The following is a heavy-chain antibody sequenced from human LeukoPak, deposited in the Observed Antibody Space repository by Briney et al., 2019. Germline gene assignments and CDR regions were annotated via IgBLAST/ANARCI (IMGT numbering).Heavy chain of an antibody. V-gene: IGHV1-18*01. Sequence: ASVKVSCKASGYTFTSYGISWVRQAPGQGLEWMGWISAYNGNTNYAQKLQGRVTMTTDTSTSTAYMELRSLRSDDTAVYYCARSIELTTVTTPDAFDIWGQGTMVTVSS. J-gene: IGHJ3*02. CDR2: ISAYNGNT. CDR3: ARSIELTTVTTPDAFDI. CDR1: GYTFTSYG. D-gene: IGHD4-11*01.